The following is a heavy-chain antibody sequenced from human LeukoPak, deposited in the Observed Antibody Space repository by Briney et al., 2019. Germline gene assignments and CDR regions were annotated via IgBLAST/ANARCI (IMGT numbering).Heavy chain of an antibody. Sequence: PSGTLSLTCAVSGDSISSSNWWSWVRQPPGKGLEWIGEIYHSGSTNYNPSLKSRVTISVDTSKNQFSLRLSSVTAADTAVYYCARFFRTVWELPYYWGPGTLVTVSS. J-gene: IGHJ4*02. CDR3: ARFFRTVWELPYY. D-gene: IGHD1-26*01. CDR1: GDSISSSNW. CDR2: IYHSGST. V-gene: IGHV4-4*02.